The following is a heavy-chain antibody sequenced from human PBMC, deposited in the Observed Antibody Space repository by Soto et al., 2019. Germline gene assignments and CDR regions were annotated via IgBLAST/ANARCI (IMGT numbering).Heavy chain of an antibody. CDR1: GYTFTSYG. J-gene: IGHJ4*02. D-gene: IGHD6-19*01. CDR2: ISAYNGNT. CDR3: AREPYSSGSYYYFDY. Sequence: ASVKVSCKASGYTFTSYGISWVRQAPGQGLEWMGWISAYNGNTNYAQKLQGRVTMTTDTSTSTAYMELRSLRSDDTAVYYCAREPYSSGSYYYFDYWGQGTLVTVS. V-gene: IGHV1-18*01.